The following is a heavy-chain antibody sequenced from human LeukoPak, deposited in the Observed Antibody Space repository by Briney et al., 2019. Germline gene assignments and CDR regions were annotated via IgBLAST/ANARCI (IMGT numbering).Heavy chain of an antibody. J-gene: IGHJ4*02. CDR1: GFTFSNYN. CDR2: IGDTGSPT. V-gene: IGHV3-64D*09. Sequence: GGSLRLSCSASGFTFSNYNMHWVRQSPGKGLEHVSIIGDTGSPTRYADSVKGRYSVSRDNSKNTLYLQMSSLRPDDTAIYYCVKDLTYTFDYWGQGTLVTVSS. D-gene: IGHD3-16*01. CDR3: VKDLTYTFDY.